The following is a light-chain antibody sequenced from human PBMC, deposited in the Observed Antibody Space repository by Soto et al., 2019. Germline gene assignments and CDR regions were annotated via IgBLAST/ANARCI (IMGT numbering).Light chain of an antibody. CDR3: QQSSSTPQT. V-gene: IGKV1-39*01. CDR2: VAS. Sequence: DIQMTQSPSSLSASVGDGVTITCRASQSIGSYLSWYQQKPGKAPKLLINVASTLQSGVPSRFSGSWSGTDFTLAISSLQPEDFATYYCQQSSSTPQTFGGGTKVDIK. J-gene: IGKJ4*01. CDR1: QSIGSY.